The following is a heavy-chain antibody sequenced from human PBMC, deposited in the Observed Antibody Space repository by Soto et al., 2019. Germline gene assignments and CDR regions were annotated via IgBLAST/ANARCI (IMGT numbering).Heavy chain of an antibody. CDR1: GYTFTSYD. V-gene: IGHV1-8*01. Sequence: QVQLVQSGAEVKKPGASVKVSCKASGYTFTSYDINWVRQATGQGLEWMGWMNPNSGNTGYAQKFQGRVTMTRNTSISTAYMELSSLRSEDTAVYYCARYPTRFGILTGLVNDGMDVWGQGTTVTVSS. J-gene: IGHJ6*02. D-gene: IGHD3-9*01. CDR2: MNPNSGNT. CDR3: ARYPTRFGILTGLVNDGMDV.